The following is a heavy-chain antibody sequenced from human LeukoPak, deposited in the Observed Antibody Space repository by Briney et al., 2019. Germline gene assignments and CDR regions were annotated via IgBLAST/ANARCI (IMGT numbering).Heavy chain of an antibody. V-gene: IGHV1-69*13. Sequence: SVKVSCKASGGTFSSYAISWVRQAPRQGLEWMGGIIPIFGTANYAQKFQGRVTITADESTSTAYMELSSLRSEDTAVYYCARDPGGFDWLLRYNWFDPWGQGTLVTVSS. CDR2: IIPIFGTA. CDR1: GGTFSSYA. J-gene: IGHJ5*02. D-gene: IGHD3-9*01. CDR3: ARDPGGFDWLLRYNWFDP.